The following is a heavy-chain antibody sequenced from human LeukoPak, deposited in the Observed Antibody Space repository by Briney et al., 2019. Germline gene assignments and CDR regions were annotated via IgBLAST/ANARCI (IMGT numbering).Heavy chain of an antibody. CDR3: VRTPPNWGADY. D-gene: IGHD3-16*01. CDR1: GGTFSSYA. J-gene: IGHJ4*02. CDR2: MSPNSGDT. Sequence: ASVTVSCKASGGTFSSYAINWVRQATGQGLEWMGWMSPNSGDTGYAQEFQGRLTMTRDTSISTAYMELSSLRSEDTAVYYCVRTPPNWGADYWGQGTLVTVSS. V-gene: IGHV1-8*02.